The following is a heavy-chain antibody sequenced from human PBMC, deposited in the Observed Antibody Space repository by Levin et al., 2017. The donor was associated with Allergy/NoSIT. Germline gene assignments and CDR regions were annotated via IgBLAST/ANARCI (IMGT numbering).Heavy chain of an antibody. J-gene: IGHJ3*02. V-gene: IGHV3-53*01. CDR2: IYSSGST. Sequence: GESLKISCAASGFTVSSHYMNWVRQGPGKGLEWVSVIYSSGSTYYVDSVKGRFTISRDNSKNTLYLQMNSLRAEDTAVYYCASKRRYQLLSDDIVVADAFDIWGQGTMVTVSS. CDR1: GFTVSSHY. D-gene: IGHD2-15*01. CDR3: ASKRRYQLLSDDIVVADAFDI.